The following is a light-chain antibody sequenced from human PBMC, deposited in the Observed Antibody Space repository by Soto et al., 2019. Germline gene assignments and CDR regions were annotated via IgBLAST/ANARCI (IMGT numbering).Light chain of an antibody. CDR1: HSNIGANT. CDR3: AAWDDSLNGLI. J-gene: IGLJ2*01. V-gene: IGLV1-44*01. Sequence: QSVLTQPPSASGTPGQRVSLSCSGSHSNIGANTVNWYQHLPGAAPTLLIYTNDQRPSGVAGRFSGSKSGTSASLAISGLQSEDEAHYYCAAWDDSLNGLIFGGGIKLTVL. CDR2: TND.